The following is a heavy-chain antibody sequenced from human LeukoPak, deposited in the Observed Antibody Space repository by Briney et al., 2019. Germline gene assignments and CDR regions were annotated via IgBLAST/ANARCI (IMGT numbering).Heavy chain of an antibody. V-gene: IGHV3-43*01. CDR2: ISWDGTT. D-gene: IGHD3-22*01. CDR3: VKDLSYDTSGSFFDF. J-gene: IGHJ4*02. CDR1: T. Sequence: PGGSLRLSCAASTMHWVRQAPGKTLEWVSLISWDGTTYYADSVKGRFTISRDNSKDSLYLQMDTLRSEDTAFYYCVKDLSYDTSGSFFDFWGQGTLVTVS.